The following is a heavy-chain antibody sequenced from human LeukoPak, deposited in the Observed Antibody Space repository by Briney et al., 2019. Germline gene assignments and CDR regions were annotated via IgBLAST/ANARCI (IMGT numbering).Heavy chain of an antibody. D-gene: IGHD3-10*01. J-gene: IGHJ4*02. V-gene: IGHV4-34*01. CDR2: INHSGST. CDR3: TRGSIVGGSGSQDNFDY. CDR1: GGPFSGFY. Sequence: SETLSLTCAVYGGPFSGFYWSWIRQPPGKGLEWIGEINHSGSTNYNPSLKSRVAISVDTSKNQVSLKLSSATAADTAVYYCTRGSIVGGSGSQDNFDYWGQGTLVTVSS.